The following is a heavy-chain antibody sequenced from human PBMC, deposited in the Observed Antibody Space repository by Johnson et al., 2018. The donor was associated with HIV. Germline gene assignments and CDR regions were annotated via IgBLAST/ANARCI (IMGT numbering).Heavy chain of an antibody. V-gene: IGHV3-30*04. CDR3: TTDHSTDAFDI. CDR2: ISYDGSNK. J-gene: IGHJ3*02. Sequence: VQLVESGGGVVQPGRSLRLSCAASGFTFSSYAMHWVRQAPGKGLEWVAVISYDGSNKYYADSVKGRFTISRDNSKNTLYLQMNSLKTEDTAVYYCTTDHSTDAFDIWGQGTMVTVSS. CDR1: GFTFSSYA. D-gene: IGHD2-15*01.